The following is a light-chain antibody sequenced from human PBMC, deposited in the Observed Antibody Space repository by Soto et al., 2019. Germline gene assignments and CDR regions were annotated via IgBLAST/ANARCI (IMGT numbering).Light chain of an antibody. V-gene: IGKV1-5*03. Sequence: DIQMTQSPSSLSASVGDRVTITCLASYKIDNWLAWFKQKPGKAPKLLIYKASTVESGVPSRFSGSGSGTEFTLTISSLKTDDFKTYYCQHYNSYSEAFGQGTKVDI. CDR1: YKIDNW. CDR2: KAS. J-gene: IGKJ1*01. CDR3: QHYNSYSEA.